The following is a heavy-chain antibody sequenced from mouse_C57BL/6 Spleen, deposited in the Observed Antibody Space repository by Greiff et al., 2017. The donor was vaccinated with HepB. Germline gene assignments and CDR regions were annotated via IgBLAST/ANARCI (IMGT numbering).Heavy chain of an antibody. CDR1: DSEVFPIAY. J-gene: IGHJ1*03. CDR3: ARGGGKDYGNYEGYFDV. Sequence: VQLQQSGSELRSPGSSVKLSCKDFDSEVFPIAYMSWVRQKPGHGFEWIGGILPSIGRTIYGEKFEDKATLDADTLSNTAYLELNSLTSEDSAIYYCARGGGKDYGNYEGYFDVWGTGTTVTVSS. CDR2: ILPSIGRT. V-gene: IGHV15-2*01. D-gene: IGHD2-1*01.